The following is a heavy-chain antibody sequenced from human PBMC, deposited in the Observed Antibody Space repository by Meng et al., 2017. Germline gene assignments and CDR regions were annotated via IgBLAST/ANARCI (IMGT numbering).Heavy chain of an antibody. CDR3: ARDWRY. Sequence: EGQLVWVGGGLIRPGGSLRLSCAASGFAVSSNYMSWVRQAPGKGLEWVSVIYSGGSTYYADSVKGRFTISRDNSKNMLYLQMNSLRAEDTAVYYCARDWRYWGQGTLVTVSS. CDR1: GFAVSSNY. CDR2: IYSGGST. D-gene: IGHD1-1*01. V-gene: IGHV3-53*01. J-gene: IGHJ4*02.